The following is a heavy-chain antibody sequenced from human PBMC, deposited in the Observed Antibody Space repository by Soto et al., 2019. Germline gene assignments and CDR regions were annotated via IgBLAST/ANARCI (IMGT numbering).Heavy chain of an antibody. CDR2: IYYSGST. J-gene: IGHJ6*02. CDR3: ASGRGDCSSTSYAPICDYYYGMGV. V-gene: IGHV4-61*01. Sequence: SETLSLTCTVSGGSVSSGSYYWSWIRQPPGKGLEWIGYIYYSGSTNYNPSLKSRVTISVDTSKNQFSLKLSSVTAADTAVYYCASGRGDCSSTSYAPICDYYYGMGVWGQGTTVTVSS. D-gene: IGHD2-2*01. CDR1: GGSVSSGSYY.